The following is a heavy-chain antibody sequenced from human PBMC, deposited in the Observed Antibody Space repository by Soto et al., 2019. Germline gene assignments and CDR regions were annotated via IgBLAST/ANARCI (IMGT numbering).Heavy chain of an antibody. CDR2: IYYSGST. V-gene: IGHV4-59*01. Sequence: SETLSLTCTVSGGSINSYFWSWIRQSPGKGLEWIGHIYYSGSTSYSPPLKSRVSISVDTSKNQFSLEVRSVTAADTAVYYCARAGTNMVQFDYWGQGTLVTVSS. D-gene: IGHD3-10*01. CDR3: ARAGTNMVQFDY. CDR1: GGSINSYF. J-gene: IGHJ4*02.